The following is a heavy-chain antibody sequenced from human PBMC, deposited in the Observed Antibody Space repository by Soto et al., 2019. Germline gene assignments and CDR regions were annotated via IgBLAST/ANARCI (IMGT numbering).Heavy chain of an antibody. Sequence: SETLSLTCTVSGGSISSYYWSWIRQPPGKGLEWIGYIYYSGSTNYNPSLKSRVTISVDASKNQFSLKLSSVTAADTAVYYCARVSCSSTSCYPHYWGQGTLVTVSS. CDR3: ARVSCSSTSCYPHY. J-gene: IGHJ4*02. V-gene: IGHV4-59*01. D-gene: IGHD2-2*01. CDR1: GGSISSYY. CDR2: IYYSGST.